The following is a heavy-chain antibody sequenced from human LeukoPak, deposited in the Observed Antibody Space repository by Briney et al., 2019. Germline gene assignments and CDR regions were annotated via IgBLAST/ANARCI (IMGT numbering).Heavy chain of an antibody. CDR3: TRKRYSSSQGFDY. CDR1: GYTFTRYG. J-gene: IGHJ4*02. V-gene: IGHV1-46*01. D-gene: IGHD6-6*01. Sequence: ASVKVSCKASGYTFTRYGVNWVRQAPGQGLEWMGKINPSGGATSYARKFQGRVTLTRDTSTSTVYMGLSSLRSDDTAIYYCTRKRYSSSQGFDYWGQGTLVTFSS. CDR2: INPSGGAT.